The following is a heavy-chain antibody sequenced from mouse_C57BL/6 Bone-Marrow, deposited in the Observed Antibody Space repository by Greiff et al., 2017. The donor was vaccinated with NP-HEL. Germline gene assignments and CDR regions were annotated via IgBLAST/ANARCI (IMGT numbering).Heavy chain of an antibody. V-gene: IGHV2-9-1*01. CDR1: GFSLTSYA. CDR3: ARSVYYDYDAWFAY. Sequence: VQLQQSGPGLVAPSQSLSITCTVSGFSLTSYAISWVRQPPGKGLEWLGVIWTGGGTNYNSALKSRLSISKDNSKSQVFLKMNSLQTDDTARYYCARSVYYDYDAWFAYWGQGTLVTVSA. J-gene: IGHJ3*01. CDR2: IWTGGGT. D-gene: IGHD2-4*01.